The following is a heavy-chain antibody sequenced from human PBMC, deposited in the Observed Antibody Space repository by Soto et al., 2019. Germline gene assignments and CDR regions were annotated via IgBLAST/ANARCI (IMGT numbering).Heavy chain of an antibody. V-gene: IGHV3-21*01. CDR2: ISSSSSYI. CDR3: ARDDYGDYYGAYYYYGMDV. Sequence: EVQLVESEGGLVKPGGSLRLSCAASGFTFSSYSMNWVRQAPGKGLEWVSSISSSSSYIYYADSVKGRFTISRDNAKNSLYLQMNSLRAEDTAVYYCARDDYGDYYGAYYYYGMDVWGQGTTVTVSS. CDR1: GFTFSSYS. D-gene: IGHD4-17*01. J-gene: IGHJ6*02.